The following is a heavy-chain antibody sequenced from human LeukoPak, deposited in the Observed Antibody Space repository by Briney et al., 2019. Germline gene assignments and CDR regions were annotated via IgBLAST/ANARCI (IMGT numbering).Heavy chain of an antibody. Sequence: GESLNISCQGSGYSFTNYWLGWVRQVPGQGMEWMGIFYPGDSNTRYNPSFQGQVTFSADKSVNTAYLQWSSLKASDTAIYYCARLSITASLRLYYFDYWGQGTLVTVPS. CDR2: FYPGDSNT. CDR3: ARLSITASLRLYYFDY. J-gene: IGHJ4*02. V-gene: IGHV5-51*01. D-gene: IGHD1-20*01. CDR1: GYSFTNYW.